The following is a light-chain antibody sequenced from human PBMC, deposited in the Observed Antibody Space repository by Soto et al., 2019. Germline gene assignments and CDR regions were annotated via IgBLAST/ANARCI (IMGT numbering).Light chain of an antibody. CDR2: AAS. CDR1: QSISSY. J-gene: IGKJ2*01. V-gene: IGKV1-39*01. CDR3: QPSYSPLGT. Sequence: DIQMTQSPSSLSASVGDRVTITCRASQSISSYLNWYQQKPGKPPKLLIYAASSLQSGVPSRFSASGSGTDFTLTISSLQPEDFETYYCQPSYSPLGTFGQGTKLEIK.